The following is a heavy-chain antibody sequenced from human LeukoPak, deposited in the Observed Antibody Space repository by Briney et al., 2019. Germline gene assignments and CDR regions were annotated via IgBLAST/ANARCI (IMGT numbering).Heavy chain of an antibody. CDR3: ARGADGVSSNSRGWFDP. Sequence: PGGSLRLSCAASGFTFSSYWMSWVRQAPGKGLEWVATIRQDGSQKYYVDSVKGRFTISRDNAKNSLYLQMNSLRAEDTAVYSCARGADGVSSNSRGWFDPWGQGTLVTVSS. CDR1: GFTFSSYW. J-gene: IGHJ5*02. D-gene: IGHD2-15*01. V-gene: IGHV3-7*01. CDR2: IRQDGSQK.